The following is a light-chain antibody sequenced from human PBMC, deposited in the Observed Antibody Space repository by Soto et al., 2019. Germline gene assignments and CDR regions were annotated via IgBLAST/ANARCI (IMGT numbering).Light chain of an antibody. CDR2: NSH. CDR1: RANIGSNY. Sequence: QSVLTQPPSMSAAPGQGVTIPCSGSRANIGSNYVSWYQHLPGTAPKLVIYNSHRRPSEIPVRFSGSKSGTSATLDITGLQTGDEADYYCGSWDGSLSVVLFGGGTKLTVL. V-gene: IGLV1-51*01. CDR3: GSWDGSLSVVL. J-gene: IGLJ2*01.